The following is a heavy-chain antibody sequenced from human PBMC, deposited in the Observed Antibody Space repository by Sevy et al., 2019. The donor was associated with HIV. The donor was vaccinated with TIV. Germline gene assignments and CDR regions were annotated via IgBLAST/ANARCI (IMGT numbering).Heavy chain of an antibody. D-gene: IGHD2-2*01. Sequence: SETLSFTCAVYGGSFSGYYWSWIRQPPGKGLEWIGEINHSGSTNYNPSLKSRVTISVDTSKNQFSLKLSSVTAADTAVYYCARHCGGTSCSHAFDIWGQGTMVTVSS. CDR3: ARHCGGTSCSHAFDI. CDR1: GGSFSGYY. J-gene: IGHJ3*02. CDR2: INHSGST. V-gene: IGHV4-34*01.